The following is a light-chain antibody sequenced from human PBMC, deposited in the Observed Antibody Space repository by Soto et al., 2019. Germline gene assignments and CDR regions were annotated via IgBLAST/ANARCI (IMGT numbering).Light chain of an antibody. CDR1: QSVSNY. V-gene: IGKV3-11*01. Sequence: EVVLTQSPATLSLSPGEGATLSCRASQSVSNYLAWYQQRPGQAPRLLIYDASSRATGIPARFSGSGSGTDFTLTITSLEPEDFAVYYCPHRSNWIFTFGPGTIVDIK. J-gene: IGKJ3*01. CDR3: PHRSNWIFT. CDR2: DAS.